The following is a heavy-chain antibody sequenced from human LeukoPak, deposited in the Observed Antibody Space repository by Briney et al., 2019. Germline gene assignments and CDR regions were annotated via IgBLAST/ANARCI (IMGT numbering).Heavy chain of an antibody. CDR2: ISGSGGST. Sequence: GGSLRLSCAASGFTFSSYAMSWVRQAPGKGLEWVSAISGSGGSTYYADSVKGRFTISRDNSKNTLYLQMNSLRAEDTAVYYCARDTSSGWYYFDYWGQGTLVTVSS. J-gene: IGHJ4*02. V-gene: IGHV3-23*01. D-gene: IGHD6-19*01. CDR1: GFTFSSYA. CDR3: ARDTSSGWYYFDY.